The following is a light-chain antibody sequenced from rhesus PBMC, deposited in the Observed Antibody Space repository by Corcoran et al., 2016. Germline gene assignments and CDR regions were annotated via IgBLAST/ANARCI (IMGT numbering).Light chain of an antibody. V-gene: IGKV1-22*01. CDR3: LQHDSSPWT. Sequence: DIQMTQSPSSLSASVGDKVTITCRASQDISSWLAWYQQTPGKAPKLLIYKSSILQSGVPSRFSGSGSGTDFTLTIVSLQPEDFATYFCLQHDSSPWTFGQGTKVEIK. CDR2: KSS. CDR1: QDISSW. J-gene: IGKJ1*01.